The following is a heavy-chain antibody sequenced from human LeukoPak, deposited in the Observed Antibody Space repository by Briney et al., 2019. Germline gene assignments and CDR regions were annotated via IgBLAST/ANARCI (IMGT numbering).Heavy chain of an antibody. CDR1: GFTFSSYS. J-gene: IGHJ5*02. CDR3: ASSQDYYDSSGYPNWFDP. CDR2: ISSSSSYI. Sequence: PGGSLRLSCAASGFTFSSYSMNWVRQAPGKGLEWVSSISSSSSYIYYADSVKGRFTITRDNAKNSLYLQMNSLRAEDTAVYYCASSQDYYDSSGYPNWFDPWGQGTLVTVSS. V-gene: IGHV3-21*01. D-gene: IGHD3-22*01.